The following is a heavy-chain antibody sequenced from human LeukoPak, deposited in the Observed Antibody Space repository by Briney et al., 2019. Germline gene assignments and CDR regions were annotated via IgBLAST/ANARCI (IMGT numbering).Heavy chain of an antibody. J-gene: IGHJ4*02. V-gene: IGHV3-23*01. D-gene: IGHD1-26*01. CDR2: ISGSGDST. CDR1: GFTFRSYA. Sequence: GGSLRLSCAASGFTFRSYAMSWVRQAPGKGLEWVSAISGSGDSTYYADSVRGRFTISRDNSKNTLYLHMNSLRAEDTALYYCARNYYEPTYDYYFDCWGQGTLVTVSS. CDR3: ARNYYEPTYDYYFDC.